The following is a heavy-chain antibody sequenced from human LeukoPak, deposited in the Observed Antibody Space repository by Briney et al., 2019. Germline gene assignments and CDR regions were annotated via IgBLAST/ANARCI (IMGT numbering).Heavy chain of an antibody. J-gene: IGHJ4*02. V-gene: IGHV4-59*01. D-gene: IGHD6-19*01. CDR2: IYYSGST. Sequence: KPSETLSLTCTASGFSINTYYWSWVRQPPGKGLEWVGYIYYSGSTKYNASLKSRVTMSVDTSKNLFSRKLSSVTAADAAFYYCARDRDSSGWFDYWGQGTLVTVSS. CDR3: ARDRDSSGWFDY. CDR1: GFSINTYY.